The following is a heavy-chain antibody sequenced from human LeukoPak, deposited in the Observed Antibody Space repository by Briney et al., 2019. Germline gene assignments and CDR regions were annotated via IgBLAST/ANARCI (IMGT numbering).Heavy chain of an antibody. CDR3: ARDLSPRAAAGSPYYYYMDV. D-gene: IGHD6-13*01. CDR1: GFTFSSYG. V-gene: IGHV3-30*03. J-gene: IGHJ6*03. CDR2: ISYDGSNK. Sequence: GGSLRLSCAASGFTFSSYGMHWVRQAPGKGLEWVAVISYDGSNKYYADSVKGRFTISRDNSKNTLYLQMNSLRAEDTAVYYCARDLSPRAAAGSPYYYYMDVWGKGTTVTVSS.